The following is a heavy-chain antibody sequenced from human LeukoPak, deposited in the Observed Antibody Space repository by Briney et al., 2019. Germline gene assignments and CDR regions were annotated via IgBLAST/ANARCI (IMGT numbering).Heavy chain of an antibody. J-gene: IGHJ4*02. CDR3: AADFYTSYHLGY. D-gene: IGHD3-16*01. Sequence: TGGSLRLSCAVSGFTVTVNYMSWVRQAPGKGLEWVSIIYKSGTISYADSVKGRFIISRDSSTSTLSLQMTSLRAEDTAVYYCAADFYTSYHLGYWGQGTLVTVSS. CDR1: GFTVTVNY. CDR2: IYKSGTI. V-gene: IGHV3-66*01.